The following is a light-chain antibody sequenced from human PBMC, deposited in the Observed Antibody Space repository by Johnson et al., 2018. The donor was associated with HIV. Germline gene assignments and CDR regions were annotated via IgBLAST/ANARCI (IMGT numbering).Light chain of an antibody. CDR3: GTWDSGLRGV. Sequence: QSVLTQPPSVSAAPGQKVTISCSGSSSNIGNNYVSWYQQLPGTAPKLLIYDNNKRPSGIPDRFSCSTSGTSATLGITGLQTGDEADYYCGTWDSGLRGVFGTGTKVTVL. CDR1: SSNIGNNY. CDR2: DNN. V-gene: IGLV1-51*01. J-gene: IGLJ1*01.